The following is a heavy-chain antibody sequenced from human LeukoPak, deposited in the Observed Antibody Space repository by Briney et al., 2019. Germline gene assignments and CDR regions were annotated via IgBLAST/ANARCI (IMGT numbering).Heavy chain of an antibody. V-gene: IGHV3-30*12. J-gene: IGHJ4*02. CDR3: ARDPSRNWNYGRFDY. CDR1: GFTFSSYG. CDR2: ISYDGSNK. Sequence: PGGSLRLSCAASGFTFSSYGMHWVRQAPGKGLEWVAVISYDGSNKYYADSVKGRFTISRDNSKNTLYLQMNSLRAEDTAVYYCARDPSRNWNYGRFDYWGQGTLVTVSS. D-gene: IGHD1-7*01.